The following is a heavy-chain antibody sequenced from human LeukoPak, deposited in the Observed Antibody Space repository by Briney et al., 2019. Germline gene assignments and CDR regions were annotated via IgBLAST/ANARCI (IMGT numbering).Heavy chain of an antibody. CDR3: ARGAYSGYDLDY. CDR1: GGSISSYY. CDR2: IYSNGST. Sequence: TSETLSLTCTVSGGSISSYYWTWIRQPPGKGLECIGYIYSNGSTNYNPSLNSLATISVDMSNNQFSVKLSSVTAADTAVYYCARGAYSGYDLDYWGQGTLVTVSS. V-gene: IGHV4-59*01. J-gene: IGHJ4*02. D-gene: IGHD5-12*01.